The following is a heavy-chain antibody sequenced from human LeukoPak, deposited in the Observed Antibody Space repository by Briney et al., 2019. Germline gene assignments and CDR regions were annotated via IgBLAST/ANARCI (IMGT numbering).Heavy chain of an antibody. CDR2: IRYDGSNK. V-gene: IGHV3-30*02. J-gene: IGHJ4*02. CDR1: GFTFSSYG. Sequence: QPGGSLRLSCAASGFTFSSYGMHWVRQAPGKGLEWVAFIRYDGSNKYYADSVKGRFTISRDNSKNTLYLQMNSLRAEDTAVYYCARVGSGYAMSQLFDYWGQGTLVTVSS. D-gene: IGHD5-12*01. CDR3: ARVGSGYAMSQLFDY.